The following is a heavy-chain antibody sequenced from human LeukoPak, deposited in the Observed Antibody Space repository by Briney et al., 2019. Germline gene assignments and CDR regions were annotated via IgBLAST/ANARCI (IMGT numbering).Heavy chain of an antibody. CDR1: GYTLTELS. D-gene: IGHD2-15*01. CDR3: ATAGGYCSGGSCYSWGY. Sequence: ASVKVSCKVSGYTLTELSMHWVRQAPGKGLEWMGGFDPEDGETIYAQKFQGRVTMTEDTSTDTAYMELSGLRSEDTAVYYCATAGGYCSGGSCYSWGYWGQGTLVTVSS. J-gene: IGHJ4*02. V-gene: IGHV1-24*01. CDR2: FDPEDGET.